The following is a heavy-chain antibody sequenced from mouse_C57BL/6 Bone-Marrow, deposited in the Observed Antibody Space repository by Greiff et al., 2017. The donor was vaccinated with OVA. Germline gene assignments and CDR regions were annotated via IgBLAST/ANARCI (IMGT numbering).Heavy chain of an antibody. CDR3: ARWGNYYGTPFAY. D-gene: IGHD1-1*01. CDR2: IDPSDSYT. CDR1: GYTFTSYW. J-gene: IGHJ3*01. V-gene: IGHV1-69*01. Sequence: QVQLKQPGAELVMPGASVKLSCKASGYTFTSYWMHWVKQRPGQGLEWIGEIDPSDSYTNYNQKFKGKSTLTVDKSSSTAYIQLSSLTSEDSAVYYCARWGNYYGTPFAYWGQGTLVTVSA.